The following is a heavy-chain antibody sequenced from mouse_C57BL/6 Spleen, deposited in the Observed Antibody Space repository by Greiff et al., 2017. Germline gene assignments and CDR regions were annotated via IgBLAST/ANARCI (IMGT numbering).Heavy chain of an antibody. Sequence: QVQLQQPGAELVKPGASVKLSCKASGYTFTSYWMHWVKQRPGQGLEWIGMIHPNSGSTNYNEKFKSKATLTVDKSSSTAYMQRSSLTSEDSAVYYCARDGRSPAWFAYWGQGTLVTVSA. J-gene: IGHJ3*01. CDR3: ARDGRSPAWFAY. V-gene: IGHV1-64*01. CDR2: IHPNSGST. CDR1: GYTFTSYW.